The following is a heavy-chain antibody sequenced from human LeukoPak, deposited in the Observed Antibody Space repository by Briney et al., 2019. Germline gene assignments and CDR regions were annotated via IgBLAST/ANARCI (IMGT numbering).Heavy chain of an antibody. Sequence: GRSLRLSCAASGFTFSSYGMHWVRQAPSKGLEWVAVIWYDGSNKYYADSVKGRFTISRDNSKNTLYLQMNSLRAEDTAVYYCAKPYSSSWYGDAFDIWGQGTMVTVSS. J-gene: IGHJ3*02. CDR2: IWYDGSNK. CDR3: AKPYSSSWYGDAFDI. V-gene: IGHV3-33*06. CDR1: GFTFSSYG. D-gene: IGHD6-13*01.